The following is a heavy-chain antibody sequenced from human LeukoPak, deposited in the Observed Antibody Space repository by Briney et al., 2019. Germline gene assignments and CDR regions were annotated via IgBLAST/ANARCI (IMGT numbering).Heavy chain of an antibody. Sequence: PGGSLRLSCAASGFTFSSYAMSWVRQAPGKGLEWVSAISGSGGSTYYADSVKGRFTISRDNSKNTLYLQMNSLRAEDTAVYYCAKGQSYYGSGSYYPDYWGQGTPVTVSS. CDR1: GFTFSSYA. D-gene: IGHD3-10*01. J-gene: IGHJ4*02. CDR3: AKGQSYYGSGSYYPDY. V-gene: IGHV3-23*01. CDR2: ISGSGGST.